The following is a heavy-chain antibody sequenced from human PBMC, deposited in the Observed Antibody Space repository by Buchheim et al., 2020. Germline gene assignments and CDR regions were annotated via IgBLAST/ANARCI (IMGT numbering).Heavy chain of an antibody. CDR2: ISYDGSNK. J-gene: IGHJ1*01. V-gene: IGHV3-30*18. D-gene: IGHD3-22*01. Sequence: QVQLVESGGGVVQPGRSLRLSCAASGFTFSSYGMHWVRQAPGKGLEWVAVISYDGSNKYYADSVKGRFTISRDNSKNTLYLQMNSLKAEDTAVYYCANAGITMIVGYFQHWGQGTL. CDR1: GFTFSSYG. CDR3: ANAGITMIVGYFQH.